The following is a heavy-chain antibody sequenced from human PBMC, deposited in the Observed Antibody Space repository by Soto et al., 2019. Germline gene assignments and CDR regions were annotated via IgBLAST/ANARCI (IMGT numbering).Heavy chain of an antibody. D-gene: IGHD2-2*01. CDR1: GGSINSYW. J-gene: IGHJ4*02. Sequence: PSETLSLTCSVSGGSINSYWWSWIRQPAGKGLEWIGRVYSSGTTDHNPSLNSRATMSVETSKNQFSLKLTSVTAADTAVYYCARDIGSYAYAEGYWGQGIQVTVSS. V-gene: IGHV4-4*07. CDR2: VYSSGTT. CDR3: ARDIGSYAYAEGY.